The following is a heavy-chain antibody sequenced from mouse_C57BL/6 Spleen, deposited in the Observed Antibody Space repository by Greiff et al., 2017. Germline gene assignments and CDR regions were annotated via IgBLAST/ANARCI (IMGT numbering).Heavy chain of an antibody. Sequence: VQLQQSGAELVKPGASVKMSCKASGYTFTTYPIEWMKQNHGKSLEWIGNFHPYNDDTKYNEKFKGKATLTVEKSSSTVYLELSRLTSEDSAVYYCARHYYYGSSYDWYFDVWGTGTTVTVSS. V-gene: IGHV1-47*01. CDR2: FHPYNDDT. CDR1: GYTFTTYP. D-gene: IGHD1-1*01. CDR3: ARHYYYGSSYDWYFDV. J-gene: IGHJ1*03.